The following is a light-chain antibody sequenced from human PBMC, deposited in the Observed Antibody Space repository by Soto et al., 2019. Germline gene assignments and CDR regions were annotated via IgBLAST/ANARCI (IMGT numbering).Light chain of an antibody. Sequence: QSALTQPPSVSGAPGQRVTISCTGSSSNIGACYDVHWYQQLPGTAPKLLIYGNSNRPSGVPDRFSGSKSGTSASLAITGLQAEDEADYYCQSYDSSLSGSVFGGGTKVTVL. CDR1: SSNIGACYD. CDR3: QSYDSSLSGSV. V-gene: IGLV1-40*01. J-gene: IGLJ3*02. CDR2: GNS.